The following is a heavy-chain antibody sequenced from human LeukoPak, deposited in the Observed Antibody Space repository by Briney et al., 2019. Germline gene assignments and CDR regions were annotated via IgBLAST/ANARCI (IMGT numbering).Heavy chain of an antibody. V-gene: IGHV4-59*05. D-gene: IGHD3-3*01. CDR2: IYYSGST. CDR3: ASSFWSGYLWGVDY. Sequence: SETLSLTCTVSGGSISSYYWSWIRQPAGKGLEWIGRIYYSGSTYYNPSLKSRVTISVDTSKSQFSLKLSSVTAADTAVYYCASSFWSGYLWGVDYWGQGTLVTVSS. J-gene: IGHJ4*02. CDR1: GGSISSYY.